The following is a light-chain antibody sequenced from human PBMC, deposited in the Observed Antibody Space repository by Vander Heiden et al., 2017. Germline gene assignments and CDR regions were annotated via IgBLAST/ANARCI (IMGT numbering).Light chain of an antibody. CDR3: QVWETNTDVV. CDR2: GDS. CDR1: TIGSKR. J-gene: IGLJ2*01. V-gene: IGLV3-21*02. Sequence: SYVLATPPSVSVAPGQTARITCGGNTIGSKRVHWYQQKPGQAPVLVVFGDSDRPSGILERFTGSDSGNTATLIISKVEDGDEADYYCQVWETNTDVVFGGGTKLTVL.